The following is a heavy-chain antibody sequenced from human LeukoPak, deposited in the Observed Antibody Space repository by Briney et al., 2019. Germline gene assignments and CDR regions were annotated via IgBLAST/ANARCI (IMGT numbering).Heavy chain of an antibody. CDR1: EFTFNSHV. Sequence: GGSLRLSCAASEFTFNSHVMRWFRQAPGKGLEWVAVISADGKTAYYADSLKGRFTISRDNAKNSLYLQMNSLRAEDTAVYSCARGADGVSSNSRGWFDPWGQGTLVTVSS. CDR2: ISADGKTA. CDR3: ARGADGVSSNSRGWFDP. D-gene: IGHD2-15*01. J-gene: IGHJ5*02. V-gene: IGHV3-30*03.